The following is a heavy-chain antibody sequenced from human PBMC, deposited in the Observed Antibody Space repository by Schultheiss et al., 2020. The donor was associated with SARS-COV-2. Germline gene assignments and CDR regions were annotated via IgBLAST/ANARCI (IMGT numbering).Heavy chain of an antibody. CDR2: IYYNGRT. J-gene: IGHJ4*02. CDR1: GGSISSGGYY. CDR3: ARSVVTIVVAYSDY. D-gene: IGHD3-22*01. V-gene: IGHV4-31*03. Sequence: SETLSLTCTVSGGSISSGGYYWSWIRQHPGKGLEWIGYIYYNGRTYHNPSVRSRVAISVDTSKTQFSLKLYSVTAADTAVYYCARSVVTIVVAYSDYWGQGTLVTVSS.